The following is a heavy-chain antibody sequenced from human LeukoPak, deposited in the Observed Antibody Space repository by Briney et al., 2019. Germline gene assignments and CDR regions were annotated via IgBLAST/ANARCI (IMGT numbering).Heavy chain of an antibody. J-gene: IGHJ4*02. Sequence: PGGSLRLSCAASGFTFSDYYMTWIRRAPGKGLEWVSYISSSSGFTKYADSVRGRFTISRDNAKNSLYPQMNTLRVDDTAVYYCARGSPPGDWGQGTLVTVSS. CDR3: ARGSPPGD. CDR2: ISSSSGFT. V-gene: IGHV3-11*05. D-gene: IGHD3-16*01. CDR1: GFTFSDYY.